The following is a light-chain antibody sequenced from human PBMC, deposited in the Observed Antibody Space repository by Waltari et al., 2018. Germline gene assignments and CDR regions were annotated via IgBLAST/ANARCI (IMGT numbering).Light chain of an antibody. CDR3: SLYYGDARWV. CDR2: DTD. V-gene: IGLV7-43*01. CDR1: TGVVTTNYY. Sequence: VLTQEPSLTVSPGGTVTLTCDSTTGVVTTNYYPNWFQQKPGQSPRTLIYDTDKKHSWTPARFSGSLLGGKAALTLSNVQPEDEADYYCSLYYGDARWVFGGGTKLTVL. J-gene: IGLJ3*02.